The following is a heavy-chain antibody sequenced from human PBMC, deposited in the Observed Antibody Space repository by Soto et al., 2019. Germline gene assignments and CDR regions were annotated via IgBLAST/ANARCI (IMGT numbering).Heavy chain of an antibody. J-gene: IGHJ4*02. Sequence: SLTLSRTCTVSGGAVGSSNYYWGWVRQHPGKGLGWIGSVSYTGNTYYNPSLKSRVIISADTSTNQVSLRLRSLPAHDKAVYSCASQIPSRCTKTLLYPYCFPNWGQGTLVTVSS. D-gene: IGHD2-8*01. CDR2: VSYTGNT. CDR1: GGAVGSSNYY. V-gene: IGHV4-39*01. CDR3: ASQIPSRCTKTLLYPYCFPN.